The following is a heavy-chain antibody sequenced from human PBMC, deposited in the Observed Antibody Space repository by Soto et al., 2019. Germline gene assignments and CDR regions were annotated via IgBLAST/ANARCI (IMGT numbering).Heavy chain of an antibody. J-gene: IGHJ6*02. CDR3: ARDNDRLQLGGNYYFILDV. V-gene: IGHV1-69*12. D-gene: IGHD4-4*01. CDR1: GGTFSSSA. Sequence: QVQLVQSGAEMKEPGSSVKVSCKTSGGTFSSSAISWLRQAPGQGLEWMGGIIPLFRTPDYAQKFQGRVTIVADESTSTAYMELSSLRSEDTAVYCFARDNDRLQLGGNYYFILDVWGQGTTITVSS. CDR2: IIPLFRTP.